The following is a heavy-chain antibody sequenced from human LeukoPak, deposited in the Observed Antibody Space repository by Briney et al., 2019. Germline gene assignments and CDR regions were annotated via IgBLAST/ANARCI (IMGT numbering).Heavy chain of an antibody. CDR3: ARESSSWSY. Sequence: PSETLSLTCAVYGGSFSGYYWSWIRQPPGKGLEWFGEINHSGSTNYNPSLKSRVTISVDTSKNQFSLKRRYVTAADTAVYNCARESSSWSYWGQGTLVTVSS. CDR1: GGSFSGYY. D-gene: IGHD6-13*01. V-gene: IGHV4-34*01. J-gene: IGHJ4*02. CDR2: INHSGST.